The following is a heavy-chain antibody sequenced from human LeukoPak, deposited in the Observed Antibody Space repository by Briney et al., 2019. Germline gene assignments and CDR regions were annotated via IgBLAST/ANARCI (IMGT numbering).Heavy chain of an antibody. CDR1: GFTFRNYG. D-gene: IGHD3-3*01. CDR3: ARDILEWFYRGDAFDI. CDR2: ISYDGSNK. J-gene: IGHJ3*02. V-gene: IGHV3-30*03. Sequence: GGSLRLSCAASGFTFRNYGMSWVRQAPGKGLEWVAVISYDGSNKYYADSVKGRFTISRDNSKNTLYLQMNSLRAEDTAVYYCARDILEWFYRGDAFDIWGQGTMVTVSS.